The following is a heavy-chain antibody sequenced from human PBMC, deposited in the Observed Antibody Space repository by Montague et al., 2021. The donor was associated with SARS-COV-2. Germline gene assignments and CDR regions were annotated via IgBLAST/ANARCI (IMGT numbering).Heavy chain of an antibody. CDR2: IYYSGST. CDR1: GGSISSSSYY. CDR3: AMRGGALDAFDI. V-gene: IGHV4-39*01. Sequence: SETLSLTCTVSGGSISSSSYYWGWIRQPPGKGLEWIGSIYYSGSTYYNLSLKSRVTISVDTSKSQFSLKLSSVTAADTAVYYCAMRGGALDAFDIWGQGTMVIVSS. J-gene: IGHJ3*02. D-gene: IGHD4-17*01.